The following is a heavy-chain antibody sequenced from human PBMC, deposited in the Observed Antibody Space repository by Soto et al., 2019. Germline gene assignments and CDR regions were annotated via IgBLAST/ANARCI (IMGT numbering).Heavy chain of an antibody. V-gene: IGHV4-4*02. CDR1: CGSISSSNW. D-gene: IGHD3-10*01. CDR2: IYHSGST. Sequence: PSETLSLTCAVSCGSISSSNWWSWVRQPPGKGLEWIGEIYHSGSTNYNPSLKSRVTISVDKSKNQFSLKLSSVTAADTAVYYCARGPYGSGSYYIPDYYYGMDVWGQGTTVTVSS. J-gene: IGHJ6*02. CDR3: ARGPYGSGSYYIPDYYYGMDV.